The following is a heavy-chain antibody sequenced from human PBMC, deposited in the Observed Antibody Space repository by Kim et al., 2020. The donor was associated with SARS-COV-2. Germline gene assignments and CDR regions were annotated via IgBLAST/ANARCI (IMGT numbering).Heavy chain of an antibody. CDR3: STLSATTLAFDN. Sequence: SETLSLTCVVSGGSFSGHSWVWIRQPPGKGLQWIGEIDHLGTTTYNPSLKSRVTMSLDTSKNQFSLKMTSLTAADSAIYYCSTLSATTLAFDNWDQGALV. CDR1: GGSFSGHS. V-gene: IGHV4-34*01. J-gene: IGHJ4*02. CDR2: IDHLGTT. D-gene: IGHD1-26*01.